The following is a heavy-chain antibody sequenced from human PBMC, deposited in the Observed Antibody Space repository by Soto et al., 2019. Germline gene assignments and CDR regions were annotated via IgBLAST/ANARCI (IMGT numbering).Heavy chain of an antibody. J-gene: IGHJ4*02. Sequence: GGSLRLPCAASGFTFSGSAMHWVRQASGKGLEWVGRIRSKANSYATAYAASVKGRFTISRDDSKNTAYLQMNSLKTEDTAVYYCTRQFKATAGTGFDYWGQGTLVTVSS. CDR1: GFTFSGSA. D-gene: IGHD6-13*01. CDR2: IRSKANSYAT. CDR3: TRQFKATAGTGFDY. V-gene: IGHV3-73*01.